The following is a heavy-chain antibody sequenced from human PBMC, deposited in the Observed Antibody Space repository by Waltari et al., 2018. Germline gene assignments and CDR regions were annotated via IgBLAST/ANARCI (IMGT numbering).Heavy chain of an antibody. Sequence: EVQLVQSGAEVKKPGESLKISCKGSGYSFTSYWIGWVRQMPGKGLEWMGIIYPGDSDTRYSPSFQGQVTISVDKSISTAYLQWSSLKASDTAMYYCARHSEVDFWSGYYFFDYWGQGTLVTVSS. CDR3: ARHSEVDFWSGYYFFDY. J-gene: IGHJ4*02. V-gene: IGHV5-51*01. D-gene: IGHD3-3*01. CDR1: GYSFTSYW. CDR2: IYPGDSDT.